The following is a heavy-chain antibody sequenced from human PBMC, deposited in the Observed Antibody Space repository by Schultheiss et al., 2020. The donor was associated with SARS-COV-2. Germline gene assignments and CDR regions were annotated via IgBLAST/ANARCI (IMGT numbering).Heavy chain of an antibody. CDR3: ARDNWNYGIDN. CDR2: IGTAGDT. Sequence: GESLKISCAASGFTFSSYDMHWVRQATGKGLEWVSAIGTAGDTYYPGSVKGRFTISRDNAKNSVYLQMNSLRAEDTAVYYCARDNWNYGIDNWGQGTLVTVSS. CDR1: GFTFSSYD. D-gene: IGHD1-7*01. J-gene: IGHJ4*02. V-gene: IGHV3-13*01.